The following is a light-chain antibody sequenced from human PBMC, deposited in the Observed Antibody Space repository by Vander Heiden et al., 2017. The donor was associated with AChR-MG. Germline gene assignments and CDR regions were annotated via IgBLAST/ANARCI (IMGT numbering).Light chain of an antibody. Sequence: QSALTQPRSVSGSPGPSVTISCTGTSSDVGGSNYVSWYQQHPGKAPKLMIYDGSKRPAGVTDRFSGSKAGNTASLTISGRKEEEEADYYCSSYAGSDTWVFGGGTKLTVL. J-gene: IGLJ3*02. CDR1: SSDVGGSNY. CDR3: SSYAGSDTWV. V-gene: IGLV2-11*01. CDR2: DGS.